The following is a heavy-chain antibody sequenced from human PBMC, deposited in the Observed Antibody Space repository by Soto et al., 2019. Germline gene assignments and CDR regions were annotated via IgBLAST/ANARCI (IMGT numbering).Heavy chain of an antibody. CDR2: INYSGST. V-gene: IGHV4-34*01. D-gene: IGHD6-13*01. CDR3: ARGKVLDRYSSTYYHYYGMDV. Sequence: SETLSLTCAVYGGSFSGYYWSWIRQPPGKGLEWIGEINYSGSTNYNPSLKSRVTISVDTSKNQFSLKLSSVTAADTAVYYCARGKVLDRYSSTYYHYYGMDVWGQGTTVT. CDR1: GGSFSGYY. J-gene: IGHJ6*02.